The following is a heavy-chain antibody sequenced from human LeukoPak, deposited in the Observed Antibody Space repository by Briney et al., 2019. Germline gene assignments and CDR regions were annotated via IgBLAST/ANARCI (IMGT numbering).Heavy chain of an antibody. J-gene: IGHJ4*02. V-gene: IGHV4-30-4*01. Sequence: NPSQTLSLTCTVSGGSISSGHYYWSWIRQPPGKGLEWIGYIFKSGSTYYNPSLKSRVSISIDTSKNQVSLKLSSVAAADTAVYYCARVTAVTSVDYWGQGTLVTVSS. CDR1: GGSISSGHYY. CDR3: ARVTAVTSVDY. CDR2: IFKSGST. D-gene: IGHD4-17*01.